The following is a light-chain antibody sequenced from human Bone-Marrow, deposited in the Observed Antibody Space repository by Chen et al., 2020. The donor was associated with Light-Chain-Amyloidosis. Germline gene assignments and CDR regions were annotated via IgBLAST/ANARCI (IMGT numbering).Light chain of an antibody. V-gene: IGLV1-44*01. CDR2: KNN. J-gene: IGLJ3*02. Sequence: QSVLTQPPSASGTPGQRVTISCSGSRSNIGNNVVNWYQQFPGTAPKLLIYKNNQRPSGVPDRLSGSKSGTSASLAISGLQSEDEADYYCAAWDDSLNGLVFGGGTKLTVL. CDR3: AAWDDSLNGLV. CDR1: RSNIGNNV.